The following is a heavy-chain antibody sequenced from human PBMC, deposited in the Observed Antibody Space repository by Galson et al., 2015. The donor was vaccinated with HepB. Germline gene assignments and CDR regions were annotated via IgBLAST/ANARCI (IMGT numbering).Heavy chain of an antibody. Sequence: GAEVKKPGESLRISCKGSGYSFTSYWISWVRQMPGKGLEWMGRIDPSDSDTRYSPSFQGQVTMSVDKSINTVYLQWSSLKASDTATYYCARGAAAGWLDPWGQGTLVTVSS. CDR3: ARGAAAGWLDP. CDR2: IDPSDSDT. D-gene: IGHD6-13*01. J-gene: IGHJ5*02. V-gene: IGHV5-10-1*04. CDR1: GYSFTSYW.